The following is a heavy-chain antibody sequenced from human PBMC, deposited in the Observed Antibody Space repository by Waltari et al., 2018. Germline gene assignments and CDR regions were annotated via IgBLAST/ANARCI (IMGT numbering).Heavy chain of an antibody. CDR3: VRHGFWNFDF. J-gene: IGHJ4*02. Sequence: EVQLVESGGGLVQPGGSLRLSCAGSGFTFSGNWMARFRQAPGRGLEWVANIKEDGRKKNYVDSGEGRFTISRDNAKNSLYLQMNGLRAEDTALYYCVRHGFWNFDFWGQGTLVTVSS. CDR1: GFTFSGNW. D-gene: IGHD3-3*01. CDR2: IKEDGRKK. V-gene: IGHV3-7*01.